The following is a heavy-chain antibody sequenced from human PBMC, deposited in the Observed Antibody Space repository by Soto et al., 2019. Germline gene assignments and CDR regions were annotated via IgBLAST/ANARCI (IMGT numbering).Heavy chain of an antibody. CDR3: ARGGDSYGYDYYSYGMDV. D-gene: IGHD5-18*01. V-gene: IGHV1-69*13. J-gene: IGHJ6*02. Sequence: SVKVSCKASGGTFSSYAISWVRQAPGQGLEWMGGIIPIFGTANYAQKFQGRVTITADESTSTAYMELSSLRSEDTAVYYCARGGDSYGYDYYSYGMDVWGQGTTVTVSS. CDR2: IIPIFGTA. CDR1: GGTFSSYA.